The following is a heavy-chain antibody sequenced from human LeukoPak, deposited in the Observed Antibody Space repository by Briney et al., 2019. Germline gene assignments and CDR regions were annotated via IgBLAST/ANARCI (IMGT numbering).Heavy chain of an antibody. CDR3: ARDGYDLRSAGPPFDY. V-gene: IGHV1-46*01. CDR1: GYTFTSYY. CDR2: INPSGGST. Sequence: GASVKVSCKASGYTFTSYYMHWVRQAPGQGLEWMGIINPSGGSTSCAQKFQGRVTMTRDTSTSTVCMELSSLRSEDTAVYYCARDGYDLRSAGPPFDYWGQGTLVTVSS. D-gene: IGHD4-17*01. J-gene: IGHJ4*02.